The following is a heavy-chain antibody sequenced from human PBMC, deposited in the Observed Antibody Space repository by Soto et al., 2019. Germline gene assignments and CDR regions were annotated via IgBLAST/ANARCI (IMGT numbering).Heavy chain of an antibody. V-gene: IGHV3-74*01. D-gene: IGHD1-1*01. CDR1: GFTFSSYW. CDR3: ARVYGNWSDFFDY. Sequence: GGSLRLSCAASGFTFSSYWMHWVRQAPGKGLMWVSRINSDGSSTSYADSVKGRFTISRDNAKNTLYLQMNSLRAEDTAVYYCARVYGNWSDFFDYWGQGTLVTVSS. CDR2: INSDGSST. J-gene: IGHJ4*02.